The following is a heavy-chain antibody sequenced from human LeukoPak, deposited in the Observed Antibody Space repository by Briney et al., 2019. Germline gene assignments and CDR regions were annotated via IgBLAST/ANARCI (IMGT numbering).Heavy chain of an antibody. Sequence: SETLSVTCAVYGGSFSCYFYNWIRQTPGQGLEWIGEINHSGDTNYNPSLKSRVTMSVDSSKNQLSLSLSSLTAADTAVYYCARQHYDFSNGYFNWLDPWGQGTLVTVSS. V-gene: IGHV4-34*01. CDR3: ARQHYDFSNGYFNWLDP. J-gene: IGHJ5*02. D-gene: IGHD3-3*01. CDR2: INHSGDT. CDR1: GGSFSCYF.